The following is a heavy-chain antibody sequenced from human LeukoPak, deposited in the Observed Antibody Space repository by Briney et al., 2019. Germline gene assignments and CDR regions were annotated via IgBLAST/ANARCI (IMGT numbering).Heavy chain of an antibody. CDR3: ARQSGWCVAPPCGEYYMDV. CDR1: GYKLTNNW. CDR2: IYLGYSDA. Sequence: GESLQISCKISGYKLTNNWIGWVRQVPGKGLEWMGLIYLGYSDAKYSPSFQGQVTLSVDASISTAYLQLSGLRASDTAMYYCARQSGWCVAPPCGEYYMDVWGKGTTVTVSS. J-gene: IGHJ6*03. D-gene: IGHD6-19*01. V-gene: IGHV5-51*01.